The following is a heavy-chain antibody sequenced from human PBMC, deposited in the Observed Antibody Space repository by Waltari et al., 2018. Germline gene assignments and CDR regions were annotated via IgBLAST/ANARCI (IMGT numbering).Heavy chain of an antibody. J-gene: IGHJ3*02. V-gene: IGHV4-4*07. CDR1: VGSISSYY. CDR3: ARDGYCSTTSCPERGDPFDI. Sequence: QVQLQESGPGLVKPSETLSLTCTVSVGSISSYYWSWIRQPAGKGLEWIGRIHSSGSINYNPSFKSRITMSVDTSKNQFSLKLSSVTAADTAMYSCARDGYCSTTSCPERGDPFDIWGQGTMVTVSS. CDR2: IHSSGSI. D-gene: IGHD2-2*03.